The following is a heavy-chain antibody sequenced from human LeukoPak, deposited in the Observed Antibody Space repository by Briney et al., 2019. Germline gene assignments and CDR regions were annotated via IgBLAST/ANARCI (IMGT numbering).Heavy chain of an antibody. V-gene: IGHV4-34*01. CDR2: INHSGST. J-gene: IGHJ4*02. CDR1: GGSFSSYY. CDR3: ARHYAVAGIDY. Sequence: PSETLSLTCTVYGGSFSSYYWSWIRQPPGKGLNWIGEINHSGSTNYIPSLKSRVTISVDTSKNQFSLKLSSVTAADTAVYYCARHYAVAGIDYWGQGTLVTVSS. D-gene: IGHD6-19*01.